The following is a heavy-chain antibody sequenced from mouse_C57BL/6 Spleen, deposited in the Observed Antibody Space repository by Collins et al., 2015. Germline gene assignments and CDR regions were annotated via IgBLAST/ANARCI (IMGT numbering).Heavy chain of an antibody. CDR1: GYTFITYW. CDR2: IYPGIGST. Sequence: QVQLQQPGAELVKPGASVKMSCKASGYTFITYWITWVKRRPGQGLEWIGDIYPGIGSTNYNEKFKSKATLTVDTSSSTAYMQLSSLTSEDSAVYYCARRLGSSPFDYWGQGTTLTVSS. CDR3: ARRLGSSPFDY. D-gene: IGHD1-1*01. J-gene: IGHJ2*01. V-gene: IGHV1-55*01.